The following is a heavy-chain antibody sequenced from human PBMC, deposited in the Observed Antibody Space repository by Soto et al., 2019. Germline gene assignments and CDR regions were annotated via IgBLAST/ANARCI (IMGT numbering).Heavy chain of an antibody. Sequence: PSEAVSLTCAVSGGSISSGGYCWSWIRQPPGKGLEWIGYIYHSGSTYYNPSLKSRVTISVDRSKNQFSLKLSSVTAADTAVYYCARGGGSSNWFDPWGQGTLVTVS. V-gene: IGHV4-30-2*01. CDR2: IYHSGST. CDR3: ARGGGSSNWFDP. D-gene: IGHD6-19*01. CDR1: GGSISSGGYC. J-gene: IGHJ5*02.